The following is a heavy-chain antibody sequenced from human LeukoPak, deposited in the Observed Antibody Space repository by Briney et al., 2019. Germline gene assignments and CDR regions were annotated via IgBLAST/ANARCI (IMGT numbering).Heavy chain of an antibody. CDR3: ARYKDCSSTSCQYYFDY. V-gene: IGHV4-59*01. D-gene: IGHD2-2*01. CDR2: IYYSGST. CDR1: GGSISSYY. J-gene: IGHJ4*02. Sequence: SETLSLTCTVSGGSISSYYWSWIRQPPGKGLEWIGYIYYSGSTNYNPSLKGRVTISVDTSKNQFSLKLSSVTAADTAVYYCARYKDCSSTSCQYYFDYWGQGTLVTVSS.